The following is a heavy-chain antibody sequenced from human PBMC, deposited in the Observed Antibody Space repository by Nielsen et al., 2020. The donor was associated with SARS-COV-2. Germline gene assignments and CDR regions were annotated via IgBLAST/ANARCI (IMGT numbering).Heavy chain of an antibody. CDR2: IYPGDSDT. J-gene: IGHJ4*02. D-gene: IGHD5-24*01. Sequence: KVSCKGSGYRFTSYWIGWVRQISGKGLELMGFIYPGDSDTRYSPSFQGQVTISADKSISTAYLQWSSLKASDTAMYYCARHDGDGLLGYWGQGTLVTVSS. CDR1: GYRFTSYW. V-gene: IGHV5-51*01. CDR3: ARHDGDGLLGY.